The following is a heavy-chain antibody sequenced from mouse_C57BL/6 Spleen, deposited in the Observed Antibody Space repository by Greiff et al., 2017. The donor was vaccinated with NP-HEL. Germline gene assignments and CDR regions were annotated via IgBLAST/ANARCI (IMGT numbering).Heavy chain of an antibody. J-gene: IGHJ2*01. Sequence: EVQLQQSGPVLVKPGASVKMSCTASGYTFTDYSMTWVQQSHGKSLEWIGVINPYNGGTSYNQKFKGKATLTVDKSSSTAYMELNSLTSEDSAVYYGARELLVGLTGTKGYWGQGTTLTVSS. CDR3: ARELLVGLTGTKGY. V-gene: IGHV1-19*01. CDR2: INPYNGGT. D-gene: IGHD4-1*01. CDR1: GYTFTDYS.